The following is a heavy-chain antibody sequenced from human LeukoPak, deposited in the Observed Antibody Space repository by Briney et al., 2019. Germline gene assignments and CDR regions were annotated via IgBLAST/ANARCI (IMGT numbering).Heavy chain of an antibody. J-gene: IGHJ4*02. D-gene: IGHD2-15*01. CDR1: GGSISSYY. Sequence: SETLSLTCTVSGGSISSYYWSWIRQPPGKGLEWIGYIYHSGSTNYNPSLKSRVTISVDKSKNQFSLKLSSVTAADTAVYYCATNPRQGGYVDYWGQGTLVTVSS. CDR3: ATNPRQGGYVDY. V-gene: IGHV4-59*12. CDR2: IYHSGST.